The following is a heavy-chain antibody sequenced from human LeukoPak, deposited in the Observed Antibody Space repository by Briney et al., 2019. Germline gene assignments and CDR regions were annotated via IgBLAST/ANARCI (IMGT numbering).Heavy chain of an antibody. J-gene: IGHJ4*02. D-gene: IGHD6-19*01. CDR3: ALILYSSGWYKDY. V-gene: IGHV4-34*01. CDR2: INQSGST. Sequence: SETLSLTCAVYGGSFSGYYWSWIRRPPGKGLEWIGEINQSGSTNYNPSLKSRVTISVDTSKNQFSLKLSSVTAADTAVYYCALILYSSGWYKDYWGKGTLVTVSS. CDR1: GGSFSGYY.